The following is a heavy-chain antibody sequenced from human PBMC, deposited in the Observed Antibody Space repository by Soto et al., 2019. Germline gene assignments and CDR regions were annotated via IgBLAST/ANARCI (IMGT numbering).Heavy chain of an antibody. CDR3: ARGLCLFGDGSTRCYHKLYYMDV. Sequence: EVQLVVSGGGLVKPGGSLRLSCAASGFTFSSYSMNWVRQAPGKGLEWVSSISSSSSYIYYADSVMGRVTVSRDNAKNSLYLQMNSLRAEDTAVYYCARGLCLFGDGSTRCYHKLYYMDVWGKGTTVTVSS. CDR2: ISSSSSYI. V-gene: IGHV3-21*01. D-gene: IGHD2-2*01. J-gene: IGHJ6*03. CDR1: GFTFSSYS.